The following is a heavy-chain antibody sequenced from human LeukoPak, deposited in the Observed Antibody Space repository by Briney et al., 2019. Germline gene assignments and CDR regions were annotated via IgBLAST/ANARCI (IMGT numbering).Heavy chain of an antibody. CDR3: ATVKWFGELFGNWFDP. V-gene: IGHV1-24*01. CDR2: FDPEDGET. Sequence: ASVKVSCKVSGYTLTELSMHWVRQAPGKGLEWMGGFDPEDGETIYAQKFQGRVTMTEDTSTDTAYMELSSLRFEDTAVYYCATVKWFGELFGNWFDPWGQGTLVTVSS. D-gene: IGHD3-10*01. J-gene: IGHJ5*02. CDR1: GYTLTELS.